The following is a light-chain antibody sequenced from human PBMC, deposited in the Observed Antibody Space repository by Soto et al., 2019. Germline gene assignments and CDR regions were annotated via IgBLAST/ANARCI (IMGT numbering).Light chain of an antibody. V-gene: IGLV4-69*01. Sequence: QLVLTQSPSASASLGASVKLTCTLSSGHSTYAIAWHQQQPEKGPRYLMKVKSDGSHSKGVGIPDRFSGSSSGAERYLTISSLQSEDEADYYCPNSATDIHVVFGGGTKLTVL. CDR3: PNSATDIHVV. CDR2: VKSDGSH. J-gene: IGLJ2*01. CDR1: SGHSTYA.